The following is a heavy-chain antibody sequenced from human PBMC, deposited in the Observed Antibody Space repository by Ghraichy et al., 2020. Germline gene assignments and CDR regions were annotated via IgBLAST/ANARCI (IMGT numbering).Heavy chain of an antibody. Sequence: SQTLSLTCSVSGDSISTTSYYWVWIRQPPGKGLEWIGRIYYSGSTYYNPSLKSRVTISVDTSKNQFSLKLSSVTAADTAVYYCARQYCSRTSCYTPPGLWGQGTLVTVSS. D-gene: IGHD2-2*02. V-gene: IGHV4-39*01. J-gene: IGHJ4*02. CDR1: GDSISTTSYY. CDR2: IYYSGST. CDR3: ARQYCSRTSCYTPPGL.